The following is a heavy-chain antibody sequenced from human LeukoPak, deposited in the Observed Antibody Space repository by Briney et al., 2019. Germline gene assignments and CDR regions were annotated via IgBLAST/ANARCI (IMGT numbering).Heavy chain of an antibody. D-gene: IGHD3-3*01. Sequence: GGSLRLSCAATGFTISSNYMSWVRQAPGKGLEWVSVIYSGGSTYYADSVKGRFTISRDNSKNTLYLQMNSLRAEDTAVYYCARVASTIFGVVFDYWGQGTLVSVSS. CDR3: ARVASTIFGVVFDY. V-gene: IGHV3-66*02. CDR1: GFTISSNY. J-gene: IGHJ4*02. CDR2: IYSGGST.